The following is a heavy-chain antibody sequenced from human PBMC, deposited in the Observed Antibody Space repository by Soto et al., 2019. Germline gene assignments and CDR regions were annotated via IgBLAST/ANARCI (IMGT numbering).Heavy chain of an antibody. D-gene: IGHD2-8*02. CDR2: INHSGST. CDR1: GGAFSGYY. CDR3: ARDKITGLFDY. Sequence: QVQLQQWGAGLLKPSETLSLTCAVYGGAFSGYYWTWIRQPPGTGLEWIGEINHSGSTHYNPSLKRRVTISVDTSKNQCSLKLTSVTAADTAVYYCARDKITGLFDYWGQGTLVTVSS. V-gene: IGHV4-34*01. J-gene: IGHJ4*02.